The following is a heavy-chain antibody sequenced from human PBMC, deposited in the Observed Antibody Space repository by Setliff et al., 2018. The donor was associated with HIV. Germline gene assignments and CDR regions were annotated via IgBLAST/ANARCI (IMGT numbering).Heavy chain of an antibody. CDR1: GNTFSSYG. CDR3: ARDSEWGSYIFWTFDI. V-gene: IGHV1-69*05. Sequence: GASVKVSCKASGNTFSSYGITWVRQAPGQGLEWMGGTTPLLGTTNYAQKFQGRVTITTDEPTNTVYMELRSLRSDDTAVYYCARDSEWGSYIFWTFDIWGQGTMVTV. D-gene: IGHD1-26*01. J-gene: IGHJ3*02. CDR2: TTPLLGTT.